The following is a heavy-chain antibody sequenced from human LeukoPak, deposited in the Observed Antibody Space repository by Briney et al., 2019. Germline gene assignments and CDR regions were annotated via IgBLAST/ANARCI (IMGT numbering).Heavy chain of an antibody. CDR2: TYYRSKWYN. V-gene: IGHV6-1*01. CDR3: AREGYYYDSSGYYNLFDY. J-gene: IGHJ4*02. CDR1: GVTVSSNSAA. D-gene: IGHD3-22*01. Sequence: SQTLSLTCAISGVTVSSNSAAWNWIRQSPSRGLEWLGRTYYRSKWYNDYAVSVKSRITINPDTSKNQFSLQLNSVTPEDTAVYYCAREGYYYDSSGYYNLFDYWGQGTLVTVSS.